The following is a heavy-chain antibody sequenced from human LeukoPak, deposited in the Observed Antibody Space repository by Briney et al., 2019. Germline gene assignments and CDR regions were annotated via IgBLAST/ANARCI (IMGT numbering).Heavy chain of an antibody. CDR2: IYSGGST. Sequence: GGSLRLSCAASGFTFSSYSMSWVRQAPGKGLEWVSVIYSGGSTYYADSVKGRFTISRDNSKNTLYLQMNSLRAEDTAVYYCARGLKTLRAFDIWGQGTMVTVSS. CDR1: GFTFSSYS. CDR3: ARGLKTLRAFDI. D-gene: IGHD2-21*01. V-gene: IGHV3-53*01. J-gene: IGHJ3*02.